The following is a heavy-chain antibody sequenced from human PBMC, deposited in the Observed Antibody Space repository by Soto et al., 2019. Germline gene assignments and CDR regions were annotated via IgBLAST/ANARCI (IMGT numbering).Heavy chain of an antibody. CDR1: GFTFSSFW. D-gene: IGHD2-21*01. V-gene: IGHV3-74*01. Sequence: VGSLRLSCAASGFTFSSFWMHWVRQAPGKGLVWVSRINNDGSSTAYADSVKGRFTISRDNAKSTLYLQVTSLRAEDTAVYYCARDPLIGNTDYGLDVWGQGTTVTVSS. CDR2: INNDGSST. J-gene: IGHJ6*02. CDR3: ARDPLIGNTDYGLDV.